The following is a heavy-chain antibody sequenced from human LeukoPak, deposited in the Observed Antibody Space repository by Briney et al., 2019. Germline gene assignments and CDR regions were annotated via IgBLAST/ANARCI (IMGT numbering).Heavy chain of an antibody. CDR1: GVSISSYY. CDR2: IYYSGST. Sequence: SETLSLTRTVSGVSISSYYWSWIRQPPGTGLEWFGYIYYSGSTNYNPSRKSRVTISVDTSKNQFSLKLSSVTAADTAVYYCARGYDYVWGSYRFDYWGQGTLVTVSS. J-gene: IGHJ4*02. V-gene: IGHV4-59*01. D-gene: IGHD3-16*02. CDR3: ARGYDYVWGSYRFDY.